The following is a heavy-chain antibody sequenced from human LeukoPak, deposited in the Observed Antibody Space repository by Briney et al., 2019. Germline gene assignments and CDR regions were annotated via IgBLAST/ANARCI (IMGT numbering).Heavy chain of an antibody. V-gene: IGHV3-15*01. J-gene: IGHJ4*02. CDR2: IKSISYGGTI. CDR3: TRAWPGNTCFNF. Sequence: GGSLRLSCATSGFNFNDAWMNWVRQAPGKGLEWLGRIKSISYGGTIDYAAPVKGRFTISRDDSKNTLYLQMDSLETEDTAIYYCTRAWPGNTCFNFWGQGTLVTVSS. CDR1: GFNFNDAW.